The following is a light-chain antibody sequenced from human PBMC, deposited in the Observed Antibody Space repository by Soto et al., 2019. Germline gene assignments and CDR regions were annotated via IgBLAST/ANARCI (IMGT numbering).Light chain of an antibody. Sequence: EIVLTQSPGTLSLSPGERATLSCRASQSVSSSFLAWYQQKPGQAPRLLIYGASSRAGGIPDRFSGSGSGTDFTLTINRLEPEDFAVYYCQQYHNSPRTFGQGTKVEI. J-gene: IGKJ1*01. CDR3: QQYHNSPRT. V-gene: IGKV3-20*01. CDR2: GAS. CDR1: QSVSSSF.